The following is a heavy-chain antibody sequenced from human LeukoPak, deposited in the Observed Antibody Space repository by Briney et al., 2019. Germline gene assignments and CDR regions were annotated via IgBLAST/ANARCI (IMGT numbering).Heavy chain of an antibody. V-gene: IGHV3-23*01. CDR3: AKDELLRNRARSHFDY. Sequence: GRSLRLSCAASGFTFDDYAMHWVRQAPGKGLEWVSGISGSGGSTYYADSVKGRFTISRDNSKNTLYLQMNSLRAEDTAVYYCAKDELLRNRARSHFDYWGQGTLVTVSS. J-gene: IGHJ4*02. D-gene: IGHD1-14*01. CDR1: GFTFDDYA. CDR2: ISGSGGST.